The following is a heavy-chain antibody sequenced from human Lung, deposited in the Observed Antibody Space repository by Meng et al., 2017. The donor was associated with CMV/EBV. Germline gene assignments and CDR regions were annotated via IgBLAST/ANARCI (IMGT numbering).Heavy chain of an antibody. CDR2: IKGKTDGETT. Sequence: GGSLRLXXAASGFTFSSYSMNWVRQAPGKGLEWVGRIKGKTDGETTDYAAPVKGRFTISRDDSKDMVYLQMNSLKTEDTAVYYCSTRRKFRGVDHFDYWDQGTLVTVSS. D-gene: IGHD3-10*01. CDR1: GFTFSSYS. J-gene: IGHJ4*02. CDR3: STRRKFRGVDHFDY. V-gene: IGHV3-15*01.